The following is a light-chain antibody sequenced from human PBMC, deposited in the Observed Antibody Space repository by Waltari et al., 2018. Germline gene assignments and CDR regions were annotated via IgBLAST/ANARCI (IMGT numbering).Light chain of an antibody. CDR3: QQYENFPYT. Sequence: DIQMTQSPSSMSASVGDRVTITCQASQDIYNYLNWYQQKPGKAPKLLIYDASNLETGVPSRFSGSGSGTYCSITISTLQPEYIATYYCQQYENFPYTFGQGTKLEIK. J-gene: IGKJ2*01. V-gene: IGKV1-33*01. CDR1: QDIYNY. CDR2: DAS.